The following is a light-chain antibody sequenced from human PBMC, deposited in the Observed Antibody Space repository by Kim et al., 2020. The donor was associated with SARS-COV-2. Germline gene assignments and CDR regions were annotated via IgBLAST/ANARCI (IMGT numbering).Light chain of an antibody. J-gene: IGLJ3*02. CDR1: NIGSKS. V-gene: IGLV3-21*04. Sequence: SYELTQPHSVSVAPGKTASISCGGNNIGSKSVHWCQQKPDQAPVLVISYDSDRPSGIPERFSGSNSGNTATLTIRRVEAGDEADYYCQVWDSTIDHRVVFGGGTQLTVL. CDR3: QVWDSTIDHRVV. CDR2: YDS.